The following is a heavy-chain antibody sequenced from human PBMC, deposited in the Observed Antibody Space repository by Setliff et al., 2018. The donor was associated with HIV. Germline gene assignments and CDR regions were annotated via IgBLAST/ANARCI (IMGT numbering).Heavy chain of an antibody. CDR2: ISSRSTYI. CDR3: ARVRTSTGAQY. V-gene: IGHV3-21*04. D-gene: IGHD1-1*01. Sequence: PGGSLRLSCAASGFPFSTYAMNWVRQAPGKGLEWVSSISSRSTYIYYAESVKGRFTISRDNIQNSLLLQMNSLTADDAAVYYCARVRTSTGAQYWGQGTLVTVSS. J-gene: IGHJ4*02. CDR1: GFPFSTYA.